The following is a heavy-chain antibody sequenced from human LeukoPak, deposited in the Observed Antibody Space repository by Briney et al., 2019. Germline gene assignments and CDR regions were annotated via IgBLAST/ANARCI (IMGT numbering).Heavy chain of an antibody. D-gene: IGHD2-15*01. V-gene: IGHV3-11*01. CDR2: ISSSGSTI. J-gene: IGHJ3*02. CDR1: GFTFSDYY. Sequence: GGSLRLSCAASGFTFSDYYMSWIRQAPGKGLEWVSYISSSGSTIYYADSVKGRFTISRDNAKNSLYLQMNSLRAEDTAVYYCARESRGLGGRLPYDAFDIWGQGTMVTVSS. CDR3: ARESRGLGGRLPYDAFDI.